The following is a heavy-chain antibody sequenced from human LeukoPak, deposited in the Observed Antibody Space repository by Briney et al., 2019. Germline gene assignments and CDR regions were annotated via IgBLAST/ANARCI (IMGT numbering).Heavy chain of an antibody. CDR3: ARGPYYYDSSGYYPNFDY. CDR2: ISSSSSYI. Sequence: GGSLRLSCAASGFTFSSYSMNWVRQAPGKGLEWVSSISSSSSYIYYADSVKGRFTISRDNSKNTLYLQMNSLRAEDTAVYYCARGPYYYDSSGYYPNFDYWGQGTLVTVSS. CDR1: GFTFSSYS. J-gene: IGHJ4*02. V-gene: IGHV3-21*01. D-gene: IGHD3-22*01.